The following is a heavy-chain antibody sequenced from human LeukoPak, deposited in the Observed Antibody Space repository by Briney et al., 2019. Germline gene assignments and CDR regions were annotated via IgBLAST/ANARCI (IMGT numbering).Heavy chain of an antibody. J-gene: IGHJ6*02. CDR3: ARDQGLTAPPPYGLDV. D-gene: IGHD5-18*01. CDR2: INYSGGGT. CDR1: GFIFNNYA. V-gene: IGHV3-23*01. Sequence: GGSLRLSCAASGFIFNNYAMSWVRQAPGKGLEWVSGINYSGGGTYYADSVKGRFTISRDNSKNTVYLQMNSLRAEDTAVYYCARDQGLTAPPPYGLDVWGQGTTVTVSS.